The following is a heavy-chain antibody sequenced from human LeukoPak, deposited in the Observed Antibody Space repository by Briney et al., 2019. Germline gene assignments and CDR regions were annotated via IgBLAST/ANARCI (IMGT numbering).Heavy chain of an antibody. J-gene: IGHJ6*02. Sequence: GGSLRLSCAASGITFSIHAMHWVRQAPGKGLEWVALISYDGSAKYYADSVKGRFTISRDNAKNTLYLQMNSPKADDTAVYHCARDPGQSTYNDPYYGMDVWGQGTTVTVSS. CDR3: ARDPGQSTYNDPYYGMDV. CDR2: ISYDGSAK. D-gene: IGHD1-1*01. V-gene: IGHV3-30*04. CDR1: GITFSIHA.